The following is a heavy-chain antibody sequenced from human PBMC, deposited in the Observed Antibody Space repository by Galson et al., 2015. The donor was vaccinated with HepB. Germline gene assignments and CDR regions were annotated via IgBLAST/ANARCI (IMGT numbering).Heavy chain of an antibody. CDR3: ARDRAGYYDLDY. Sequence: SLRLSCAASGFTFSSYWMHWVRQAPGKGLVWVSRINSDGSSTSYADSVKGRFTISRDNAKNTLYLQMNSLRAEDTAVYYCARDRAGYYDLDYWGQGTLVTVSS. V-gene: IGHV3-74*01. CDR2: INSDGSST. CDR1: GFTFSSYW. J-gene: IGHJ4*02. D-gene: IGHD3-22*01.